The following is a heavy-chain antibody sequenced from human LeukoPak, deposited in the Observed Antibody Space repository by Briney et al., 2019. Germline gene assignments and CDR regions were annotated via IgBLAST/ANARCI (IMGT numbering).Heavy chain of an antibody. V-gene: IGHV1-2*02. Sequence: GASVKVSCKASGYTFTGYYMHWVRQAPGQGLEWMGWINPNSGGTNYAQKFQGRVTMTRDTSISTAYMELSRLRSDDTAVYYCGFSRVAKGAFDIWGQGTMVTVSS. CDR2: INPNSGGT. CDR1: GYTFTGYY. D-gene: IGHD2-15*01. CDR3: GFSRVAKGAFDI. J-gene: IGHJ3*02.